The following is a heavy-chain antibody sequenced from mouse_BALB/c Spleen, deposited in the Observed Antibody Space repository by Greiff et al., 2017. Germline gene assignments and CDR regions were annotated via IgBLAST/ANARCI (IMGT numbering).Heavy chain of an antibody. V-gene: IGHV5-9-3*01. CDR3: ARRYYGNHYYAMDY. CDR1: GFTFSSYA. Sequence: EVKLVESGGGLVKPGGSLKLSCAASGFTFSSYAMSWVRQTPEKRLEWVATISSGGSYTYYPDSVKGRFTISRDNAKNTLYLQMSSLRSEDTAMYYCARRYYGNHYYAMDYWGQGTSVTVSS. CDR2: ISSGGSYT. D-gene: IGHD1-1*01. J-gene: IGHJ4*01.